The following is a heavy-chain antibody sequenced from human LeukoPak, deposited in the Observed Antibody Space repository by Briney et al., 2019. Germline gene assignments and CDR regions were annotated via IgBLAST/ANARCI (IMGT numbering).Heavy chain of an antibody. CDR2: IYYSGTT. J-gene: IGHJ6*02. CDR1: GGSISPYY. Sequence: SETLSLTCTVSGGSISPYYWSWIRQPPGKGLEWIGYIYYSGTTNYNPSLKSRVTMSVDTSNNHLSLRLTSVTAADAALYYCARHSYNYYGLDVWGQGTTITVSS. CDR3: ARHSYNYYGLDV. V-gene: IGHV4-59*08.